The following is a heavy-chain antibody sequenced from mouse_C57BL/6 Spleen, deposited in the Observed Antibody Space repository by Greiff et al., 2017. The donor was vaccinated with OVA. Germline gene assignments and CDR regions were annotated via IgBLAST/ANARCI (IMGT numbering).Heavy chain of an antibody. CDR1: GYTFTDYN. D-gene: IGHD1-1*01. V-gene: IGHV1-22*01. J-gene: IGHJ1*03. CDR3: ALTTVVPNWYFDV. Sequence: EVQLQQSGPELVKPGASVKMSCKASGYTFTDYNMHWVKQSHGKSLEWIGYINPNNGGTSYNQKFKGKATLTVNKSSSTAYMELRSLTSEDSAVYYCALTTVVPNWYFDVWGTGTTVTVSS. CDR2: INPNNGGT.